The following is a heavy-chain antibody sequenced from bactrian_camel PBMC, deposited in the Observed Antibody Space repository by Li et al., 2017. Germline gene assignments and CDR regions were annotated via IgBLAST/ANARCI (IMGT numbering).Heavy chain of an antibody. J-gene: IGHJ4*01. V-gene: IGHV3-2*01. D-gene: IGHD6*01. CDR2: IYSDRQVT. CDR3: ATAGVVAGTPQVWY. CDR1: GEAIGYETYC. Sequence: HVQLVESGGGSVQAGGSLRLSCIYNGEAIGYETYCMTWVRQAPGKGLEWVSTIYSDRQVTNYADSVKGRFTILRDNDKATVYLQMSSLKSEDTALYYCATAGVVAGTPQVWYWGQGTQVTVS.